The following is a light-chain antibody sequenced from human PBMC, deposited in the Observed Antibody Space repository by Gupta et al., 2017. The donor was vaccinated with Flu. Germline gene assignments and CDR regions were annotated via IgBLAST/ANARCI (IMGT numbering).Light chain of an antibody. CDR3: GSWDDSLPGPV. J-gene: IGLJ2*01. Sequence: QSVLTQPPSASGAPGQRVTIPCSGSSANIATNYVYWYRQVPGTAPKLLISRNDKRPSGVPDRISGSKSGTSASLAISGLLSEDEADYYCGSWDDSLPGPVFGGGTKLTVL. CDR2: RND. CDR1: SANIATNY. V-gene: IGLV1-47*01.